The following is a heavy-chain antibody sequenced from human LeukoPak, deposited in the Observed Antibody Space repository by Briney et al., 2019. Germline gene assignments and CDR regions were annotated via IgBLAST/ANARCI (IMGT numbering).Heavy chain of an antibody. CDR3: ATVGERITMIVVVIAQVYAFDI. V-gene: IGHV1-24*01. D-gene: IGHD3-22*01. CDR2: FDPEDGET. J-gene: IGHJ3*02. CDR1: GYTLTELS. Sequence: GASVKVSCKVSGYTLTELSMHWVRQAPGKGLEWMGGFDPEDGETIYAQKFQGRVTMAEDTSTDTAYMELSSLRSEDTAVYYCATVGERITMIVVVIAQVYAFDIWGQGTMVTVSS.